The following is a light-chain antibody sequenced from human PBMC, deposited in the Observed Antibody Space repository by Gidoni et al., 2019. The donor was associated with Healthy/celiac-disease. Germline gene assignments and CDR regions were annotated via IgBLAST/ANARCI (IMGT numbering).Light chain of an antibody. CDR1: SSNIGSNT. V-gene: IGLV1-44*01. CDR3: AAWDDSLNGL. CDR2: SNN. J-gene: IGLJ3*02. Sequence: SVLTQPPSASGTPGQRVTISCSGSSSNIGSNTVNWYQQRPGTAPKLLIYSNNQRPSGVPDRFSGSKSGTSASLAISGLQPEDEADYYCAAWDDSLNGLFGGGTKLTVL.